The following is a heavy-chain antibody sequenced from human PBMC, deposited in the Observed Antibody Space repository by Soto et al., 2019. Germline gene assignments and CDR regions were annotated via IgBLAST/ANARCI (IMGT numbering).Heavy chain of an antibody. V-gene: IGHV5-51*01. J-gene: IGHJ4*02. D-gene: IGHD6-19*01. CDR3: ARHANSGWYDFDD. CDR1: ANRFRSYW. CDR2: IYPGDSDT. Sequence: LKISCQGSANRFRSYWIGRARPLHGKGLEWMGIIYPGDSDTRYSPSFQGQVTISADKSISTAYLQWSSLKASDTAMYYCARHANSGWYDFDDWGRGTRLAVS.